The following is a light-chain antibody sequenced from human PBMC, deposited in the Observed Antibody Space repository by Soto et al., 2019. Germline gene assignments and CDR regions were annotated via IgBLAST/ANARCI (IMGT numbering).Light chain of an antibody. V-gene: IGLV7-46*01. CDR2: DTN. Sequence: QAVVAQEPPLTVSPGGTVTLTCGSSTGAVTNGHYPHWLQQKPGQAPRTLIYDTNNKPSWTPARFSGSLLGGKAALTLSGAQPEDEAEYYCLLFYNGPCVYGPGTKVTVL. CDR3: LLFYNGPCV. J-gene: IGLJ1*01. CDR1: TGAVTNGHY.